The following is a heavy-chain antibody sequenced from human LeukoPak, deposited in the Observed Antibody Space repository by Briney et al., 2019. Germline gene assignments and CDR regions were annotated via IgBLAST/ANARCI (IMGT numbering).Heavy chain of an antibody. J-gene: IGHJ3*02. D-gene: IGHD1-26*01. Sequence: GASVKVSCKASGGTLSSYAISWVRQAPGQGLEWMGGIIPIFGTANYAQKFQGRVTITADESTSTAYMELSSLRSEDTAVYYCARVSGIVGASDAFDIWGQGTMVTVSS. CDR1: GGTLSSYA. CDR2: IIPIFGTA. V-gene: IGHV1-69*13. CDR3: ARVSGIVGASDAFDI.